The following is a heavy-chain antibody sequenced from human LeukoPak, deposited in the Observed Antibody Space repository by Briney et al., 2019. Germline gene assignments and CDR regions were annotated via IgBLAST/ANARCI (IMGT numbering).Heavy chain of an antibody. CDR3: AKTASRGWYSHVDY. J-gene: IGHJ4*02. CDR2: ISGSGGST. V-gene: IGHV3-23*01. CDR1: GFTFSSYA. Sequence: GGSPRLSCAASGFTFSSYAMSWVRQAPGKGLEWVSAISGSGGSTYYADSVKGGFTISRDNSKNTLYLQMNSLRAEDTAVYYCAKTASRGWYSHVDYWGQGTLVTVSS. D-gene: IGHD6-19*01.